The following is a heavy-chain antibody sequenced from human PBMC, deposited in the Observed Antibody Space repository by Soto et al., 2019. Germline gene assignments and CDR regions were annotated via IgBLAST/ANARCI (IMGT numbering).Heavy chain of an antibody. Sequence: GGSLRLSCAASGFTFSSYAMSWVRQAPGKGLEWVSAISGSGGSTYYADSVKGRFTISRDNSKNTLYLQMNSLRAEDTAVYYCAKEGLKYYDYIWGSYRYNVYYFDYWGQGTLVTVSS. J-gene: IGHJ4*02. CDR1: GFTFSSYA. CDR3: AKEGLKYYDYIWGSYRYNVYYFDY. CDR2: ISGSGGST. D-gene: IGHD3-16*02. V-gene: IGHV3-23*01.